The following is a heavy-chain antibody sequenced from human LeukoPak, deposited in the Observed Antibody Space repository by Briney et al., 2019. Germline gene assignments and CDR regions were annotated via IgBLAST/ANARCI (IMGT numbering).Heavy chain of an antibody. CDR1: GYTFTSYG. V-gene: IGHV1-18*01. CDR2: ISAYNGNT. Sequence: ASVKASCKASGYTFTSYGISWVRQAPGQGLEWMGWISAYNGNTNYAQKLQGRVTMTTDTSTSTAYMELRSLRSDDTAVYYCARDSHNRHSGSYSGYYYYGMDVWGQGTTVTVSS. D-gene: IGHD1-26*01. CDR3: ARDSHNRHSGSYSGYYYYGMDV. J-gene: IGHJ6*02.